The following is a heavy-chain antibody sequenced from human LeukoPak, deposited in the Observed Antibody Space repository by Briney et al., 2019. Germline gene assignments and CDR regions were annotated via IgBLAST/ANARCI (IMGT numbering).Heavy chain of an antibody. CDR2: IYYSGST. D-gene: IGHD3-10*01. CDR1: GGSISSGGYY. Sequence: TSETLSLTCTVSGGSISSGGYYWSWIRQHPGKGLEWIGYIYYSGSTYYNPSLKSRVTISVDTSKNQFSLKLSSVTAADTAVYYCARVNDGLLWFGELSTIDYWGQGTLVTVSS. V-gene: IGHV4-31*03. CDR3: ARVNDGLLWFGELSTIDY. J-gene: IGHJ4*02.